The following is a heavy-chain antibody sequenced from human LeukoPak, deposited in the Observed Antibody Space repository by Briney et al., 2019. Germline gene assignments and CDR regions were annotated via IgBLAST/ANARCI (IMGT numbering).Heavy chain of an antibody. CDR1: GFTFSSYA. CDR2: ISGSGGST. V-gene: IGHV3-23*01. D-gene: IGHD6-6*01. J-gene: IGHJ6*03. Sequence: PGGSLRLSCAASGFTFSSYAMSWVRQAPGKGLEWVSAISGSGGSTYYADSVKGRFTISRDNSKNTLYLQMNSLRAEDTAVYYCAKDLFTVGSDMPNIAAVSMDVWGKGTTVTVSS. CDR3: AKDLFTVGSDMPNIAAVSMDV.